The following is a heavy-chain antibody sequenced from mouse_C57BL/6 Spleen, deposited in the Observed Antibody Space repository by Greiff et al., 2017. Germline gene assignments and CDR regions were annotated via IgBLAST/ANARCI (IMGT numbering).Heavy chain of an antibody. CDR2: IDPSASYT. V-gene: IGHV1-69*01. J-gene: IGHJ1*03. D-gene: IGHD4-1*01. CDR1: GYTFTSYW. CDR3: ALTGTYFDV. Sequence: VQLQQPGAELVMPGASVKLSCKASGYTFTSYWMHWVKQRPGQGLEWIGEIDPSASYTNYNQKFKGKSTLTVDKSSSPAYMQLSSLTSEDSAVYYCALTGTYFDVWGTGTTVTVSS.